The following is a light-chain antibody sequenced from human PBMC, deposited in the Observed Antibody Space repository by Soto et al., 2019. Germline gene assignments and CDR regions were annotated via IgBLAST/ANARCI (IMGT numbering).Light chain of an antibody. CDR3: SSYTTHSTGGYV. CDR1: SSDVGAYNY. CDR2: EVK. Sequence: QSALTQPASVSGSPGQSITISCTGTSSDVGAYNYVPWYQQYPGKAPKLMIYEVKTRPSVVSNRFSGSRSGSTASLSISGLQAEDEADYYCSSYTTHSTGGYVLGTGTQLTVL. V-gene: IGLV2-14*01. J-gene: IGLJ1*01.